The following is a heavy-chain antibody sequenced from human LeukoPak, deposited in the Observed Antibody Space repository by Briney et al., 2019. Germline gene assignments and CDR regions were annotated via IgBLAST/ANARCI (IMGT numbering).Heavy chain of an antibody. J-gene: IGHJ4*02. Sequence: GGSLRLSCAASGFTFNNYAMNWVRQAPGKGLEWVSSISGGGETTYYADSAKGRFTISRDNSQNTLDLQMNSLRAEDTAVYYCARDYADYVGYFFFDYWGQGTLVTVSS. CDR1: GFTFNNYA. D-gene: IGHD4-17*01. V-gene: IGHV3-23*01. CDR3: ARDYADYVGYFFFDY. CDR2: ISGGGETT.